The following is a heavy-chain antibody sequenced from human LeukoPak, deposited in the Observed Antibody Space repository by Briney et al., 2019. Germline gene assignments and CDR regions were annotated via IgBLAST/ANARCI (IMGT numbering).Heavy chain of an antibody. J-gene: IGHJ4*02. V-gene: IGHV1-69*05. Sequence: SVKVSCKASGGTFSSYAISWVRRAPGQGLEWMGRIIPIFGTANYAQKFQGRVTITTDESTSTAYMELSSLRSEDTAVYYCARDVRWELLEAGFDYWGQGTLVTVSS. CDR3: ARDVRWELLEAGFDY. D-gene: IGHD1-26*01. CDR1: GGTFSSYA. CDR2: IIPIFGTA.